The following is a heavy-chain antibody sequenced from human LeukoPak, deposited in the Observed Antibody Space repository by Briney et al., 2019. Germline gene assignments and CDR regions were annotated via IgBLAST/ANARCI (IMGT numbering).Heavy chain of an antibody. V-gene: IGHV1-46*01. Sequence: ASVKVSCKASGYTFTDSYIHWVRQAPGQGLEWMGIINPRGGSTSNAQKFQGRATMTRDTSTGTVYMELRSLRADDTAVYYCAREPESGYYFDVWGQGTTVTV. CDR1: GYTFTDSY. J-gene: IGHJ6*02. CDR3: AREPESGYYFDV. CDR2: INPRGGST. D-gene: IGHD3-9*01.